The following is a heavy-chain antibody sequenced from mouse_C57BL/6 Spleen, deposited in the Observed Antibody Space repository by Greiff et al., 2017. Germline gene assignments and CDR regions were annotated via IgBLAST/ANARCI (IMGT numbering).Heavy chain of an antibody. V-gene: IGHV1-26*01. CDR1: GYTFTDYY. CDR3: ARDWGGFAY. D-gene: IGHD4-1*01. Sequence: VQLQQSGPELVKPGASVKISCKASGYTFTDYYMNWVKQSHGKSLEWIGDINPNNGGTSYNQKFKGKATLTVDKSSSTAYMELRSLTSEDSAVYYCARDWGGFAYWGQGTLVTGSA. CDR2: INPNNGGT. J-gene: IGHJ3*01.